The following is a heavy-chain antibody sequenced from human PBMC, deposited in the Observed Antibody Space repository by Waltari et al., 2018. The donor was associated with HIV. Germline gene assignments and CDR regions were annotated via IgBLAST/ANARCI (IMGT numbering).Heavy chain of an antibody. D-gene: IGHD2-2*01. Sequence: QVQLVQSGAEVKKPGSSVKVSCKASGGTFSSYATSWVRQAPGQGLEWMGGIIPIFGTANYAQKFQGRVTITADESTSTAYMELSSLRSEDTAVYYCARPTHESSVVPAASFDYWGQGTLVTVSS. V-gene: IGHV1-69*01. CDR3: ARPTHESSVVPAASFDY. CDR2: IIPIFGTA. J-gene: IGHJ4*02. CDR1: GGTFSSYA.